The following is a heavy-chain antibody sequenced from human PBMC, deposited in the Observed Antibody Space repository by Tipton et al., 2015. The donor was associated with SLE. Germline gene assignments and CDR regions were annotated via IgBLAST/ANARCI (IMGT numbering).Heavy chain of an antibody. D-gene: IGHD1-26*01. Sequence: LRLSCTVSGGSISSSPYYWAWIRQPPGKGLEWIWTVYSGGNTYHIPSLKTRVTISVDTSRNQFSLKLTSVTAADTAVYYCAMPTVGATGGFDSWGHGTLVIVSS. CDR3: AMPTVGATGGFDS. CDR1: GGSISSSPYY. J-gene: IGHJ4*01. CDR2: VYSGGNT. V-gene: IGHV4-39*07.